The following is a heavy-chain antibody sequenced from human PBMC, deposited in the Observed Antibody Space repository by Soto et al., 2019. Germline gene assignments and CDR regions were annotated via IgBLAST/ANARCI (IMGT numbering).Heavy chain of an antibody. CDR1: GGSISSYY. V-gene: IGHV4-59*01. Sequence: KASETLSLTCTVSGGSISSYYWSWIRQPPGKGLEWIGYIYYSGSTNYNPSLKSRVTISVDTSKNQFSLKLSSVTAADTAVYYCGRGEAMVFSWFDPWGQGTLVTVSS. CDR2: IYYSGST. J-gene: IGHJ5*02. CDR3: GRGEAMVFSWFDP. D-gene: IGHD5-18*01.